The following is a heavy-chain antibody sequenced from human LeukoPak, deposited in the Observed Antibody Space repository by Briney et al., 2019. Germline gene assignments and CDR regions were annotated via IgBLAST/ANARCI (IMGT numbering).Heavy chain of an antibody. D-gene: IGHD6-13*01. CDR1: GFTFSSYA. Sequence: GGSLRLSCAASGFTFSSYAMHWVRQAPGKGLEWVAVISYDGSNKYYADSVKGRFTISRDNSKSTLYLQMNSLRAEDTAVYYCARETSSSYYYFDYWGQGTLVTVSS. V-gene: IGHV3-30*04. CDR3: ARETSSSYYYFDY. CDR2: ISYDGSNK. J-gene: IGHJ4*02.